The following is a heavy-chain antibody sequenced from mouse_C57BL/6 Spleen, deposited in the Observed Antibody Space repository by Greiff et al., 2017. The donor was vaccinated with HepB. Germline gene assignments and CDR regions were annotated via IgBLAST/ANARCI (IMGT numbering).Heavy chain of an antibody. D-gene: IGHD2-12*01. CDR2: IDPSDSYT. Sequence: QVHVKQPGAELVMPGASVKLSCKASGYTFTSYWMHWVKQRPGQGLEWIGEIDPSDSYTNYNQKFKGKSTLTVDKSSSTAYMQLSSLTSEDSAVYYCARYRALYDRGSYAMDYWGQGTSVTVSS. V-gene: IGHV1-69*01. CDR1: GYTFTSYW. J-gene: IGHJ4*01. CDR3: ARYRALYDRGSYAMDY.